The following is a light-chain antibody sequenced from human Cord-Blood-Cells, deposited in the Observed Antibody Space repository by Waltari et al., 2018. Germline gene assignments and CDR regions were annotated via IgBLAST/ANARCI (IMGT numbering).Light chain of an antibody. J-gene: IGKJ5*01. CDR3: QQYNSYTIT. V-gene: IGKV1-5*01. Sequence: DIQMTQSPSTLSASVGDRATTTCRASQSLSSWLAWYQQKPGKAPKLLIYDASSLESGVPSRFSGSGSGTEFTLTISSLQPDDFATYYCQQYNSYTITFGQGTRLEIK. CDR1: QSLSSW. CDR2: DAS.